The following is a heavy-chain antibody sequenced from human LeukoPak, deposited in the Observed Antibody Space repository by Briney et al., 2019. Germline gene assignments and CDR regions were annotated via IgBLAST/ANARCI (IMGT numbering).Heavy chain of an antibody. V-gene: IGHV3-23*01. Sequence: GGSLILSCAASGFTFSSYAMSWVRQAPGKGLEWVSAISGSGGSTYYADSVKGRFTISRDNSKNTLYLQMNSLRAEDTAVYYCAKSGGYSYGRFEGDLDYWGQGTLVTVSS. CDR2: ISGSGGST. J-gene: IGHJ4*02. CDR3: AKSGGYSYGRFEGDLDY. D-gene: IGHD5-18*01. CDR1: GFTFSSYA.